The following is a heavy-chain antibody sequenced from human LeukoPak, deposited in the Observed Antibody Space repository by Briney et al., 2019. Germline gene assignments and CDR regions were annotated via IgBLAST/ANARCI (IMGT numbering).Heavy chain of an antibody. CDR2: IYPGDSDT. CDR3: ARLLYYFDSSGSYYAPKAFDI. D-gene: IGHD3-22*01. Sequence: HGESLKISCKGSGYSFTSYWIGWVRQMPGKGLEWMGIIYPGDSDTRYSPSFQGQVTISADKSISTAYLQWSSLKASDTAIYYCARLLYYFDSSGSYYAPKAFDIWGQGTMVTVSS. CDR1: GYSFTSYW. V-gene: IGHV5-51*01. J-gene: IGHJ3*02.